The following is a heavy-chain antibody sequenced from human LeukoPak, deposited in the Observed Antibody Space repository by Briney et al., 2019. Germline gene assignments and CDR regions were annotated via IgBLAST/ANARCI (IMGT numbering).Heavy chain of an antibody. J-gene: IGHJ4*02. CDR1: GGSISSYY. Sequence: PSETLSLTCTVSGGSISSYYWSWIRQPPGKGLEWIGYIYYSGSTNYNPSLKSRVTISVDTSKNQFSLKLSSVTAADTAVYYCASGYYDSSGYYYFGYWGQGTLVTVSS. V-gene: IGHV4-59*01. CDR3: ASGYYDSSGYYYFGY. D-gene: IGHD3-22*01. CDR2: IYYSGST.